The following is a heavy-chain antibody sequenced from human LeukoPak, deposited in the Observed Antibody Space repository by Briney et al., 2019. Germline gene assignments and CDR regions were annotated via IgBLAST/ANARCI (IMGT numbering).Heavy chain of an antibody. Sequence: SETLSLTCAVYGGSFSGYYWSWIRQPPGKGLEWIGEINHSGSTNYNPSLKSRVTISVDTSKNQFSLKLSSVTAADTAVYYCARASHREPFDPWGQGTLVTVSS. CDR1: GGSFSGYY. D-gene: IGHD1-14*01. J-gene: IGHJ5*02. CDR3: ARASHREPFDP. V-gene: IGHV4-34*01. CDR2: INHSGST.